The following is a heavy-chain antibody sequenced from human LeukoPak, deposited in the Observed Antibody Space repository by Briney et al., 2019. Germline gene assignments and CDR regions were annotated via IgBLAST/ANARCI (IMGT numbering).Heavy chain of an antibody. V-gene: IGHV4-59*01. CDR1: GGSISSYY. D-gene: IGHD5-24*01. CDR3: ARAGEMATV. Sequence: SETLTLTCTVSGGSISSYYWSWIRQPPGKGLEWIGYIYYSGSTNYNPSLKSRVTISVDTSKNQFSLKLSSVTAADTAVYYCARAGEMATVWGQGTLVTVSS. J-gene: IGHJ4*02. CDR2: IYYSGST.